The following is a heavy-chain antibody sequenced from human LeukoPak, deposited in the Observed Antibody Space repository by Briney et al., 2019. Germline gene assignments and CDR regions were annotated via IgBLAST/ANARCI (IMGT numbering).Heavy chain of an antibody. CDR2: IWFDGSDK. CDR3: ARDARADSYGLYFDY. V-gene: IGHV3-33*01. Sequence: PGGSLRLSCAASGFDFSGYGMHWVGQGPGKGLEWVAVIWFDGSDKYYADFVRGRITVSRDNSKNTLYLQMNSLRVEDTAVYYCARDARADSYGLYFDYWAREPWSPSPQ. J-gene: IGHJ4*02. CDR1: GFDFSGYG. D-gene: IGHD5-18*01.